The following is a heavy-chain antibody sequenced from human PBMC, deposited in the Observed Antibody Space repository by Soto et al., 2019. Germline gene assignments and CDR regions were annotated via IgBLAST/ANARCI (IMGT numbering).Heavy chain of an antibody. CDR3: ARGGRIVDTGIGYYYYHAMDV. Sequence: ASVKVSCKASGYTFTSYYIHWVRQAPGQGLEWMGIFNPTGDTASYAQKLQGRVTMSRDTSTGTAYMELGSLRSEDTAVYYCARGGRIVDTGIGYYYYHAMDVWGQGTTVTVSS. J-gene: IGHJ6*02. CDR2: FNPTGDTA. V-gene: IGHV1-46*01. CDR1: GYTFTSYY. D-gene: IGHD5-18*01.